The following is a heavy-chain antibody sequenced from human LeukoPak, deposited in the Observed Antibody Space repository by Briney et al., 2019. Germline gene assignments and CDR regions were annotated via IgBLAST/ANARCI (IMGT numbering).Heavy chain of an antibody. J-gene: IGHJ6*02. D-gene: IGHD1-26*01. CDR1: GFTFSSYE. Sequence: GGSLRLSRAASGFTFSSYEMNWVRQAPGKGLEWVSYISSSGSTIYYADSVKGRFTISRDNAKNSLYLQMNSLRAEDTAVYDCAGSYYYYYGMDVWGQGTTVTVSS. CDR3: AGSYYYYYGMDV. CDR2: ISSSGSTI. V-gene: IGHV3-48*03.